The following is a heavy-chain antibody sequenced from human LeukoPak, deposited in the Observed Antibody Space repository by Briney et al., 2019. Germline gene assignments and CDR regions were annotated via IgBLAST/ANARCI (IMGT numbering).Heavy chain of an antibody. Sequence: GGSLRLSCAASGFTFSNYWMHWVRQAPGKGLEWVAVIWYDGSNKYYADSVKGRFTISRDNSKNTLYLQMNSLRAEDTAVYYCARDPTYYDILTGYPYYWGQGTLVTVSS. V-gene: IGHV3-33*08. CDR1: GFTFSNYW. CDR3: ARDPTYYDILTGYPYY. J-gene: IGHJ4*02. CDR2: IWYDGSNK. D-gene: IGHD3-9*01.